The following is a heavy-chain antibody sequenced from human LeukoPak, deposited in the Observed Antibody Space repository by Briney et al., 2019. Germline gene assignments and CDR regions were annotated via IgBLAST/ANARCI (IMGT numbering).Heavy chain of an antibody. D-gene: IGHD3-22*01. Sequence: SETVSFTCTVSGGSISSSTYYGGWIRQPPGKGLEWIGSMYYSGRAYYNPSLKGRVAIFGDTSKNQFSLKLSSVTAADTAVYYCASHQCSDSSGLLYFDYWGQGTLVTVSS. CDR2: MYYSGRA. CDR1: GGSISSSTYY. V-gene: IGHV4-39*01. J-gene: IGHJ4*02. CDR3: ASHQCSDSSGLLYFDY.